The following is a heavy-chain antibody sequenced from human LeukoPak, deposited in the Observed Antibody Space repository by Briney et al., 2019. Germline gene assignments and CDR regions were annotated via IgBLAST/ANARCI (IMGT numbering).Heavy chain of an antibody. CDR3: AKHRATYFDY. J-gene: IGHJ4*02. CDR1: GFTFSNYA. CDR2: ISSSGGST. D-gene: IGHD3-16*01. V-gene: IGHV3-23*01. Sequence: GGSLRLSCAASGFTFSNYAMSWVRQAPGKGLEWVSTISSSGGSTYYADSVKGRFTISRDNSKSTLYLQMNSLRAEDTAVYYCAKHRATYFDYWGQGTLVTVSS.